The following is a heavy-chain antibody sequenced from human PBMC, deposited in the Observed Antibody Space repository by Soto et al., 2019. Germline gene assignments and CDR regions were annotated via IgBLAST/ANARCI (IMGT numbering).Heavy chain of an antibody. D-gene: IGHD6-19*01. V-gene: IGHV4-30-4*08. CDR2: IYYTGFT. J-gene: IGHJ4*02. Sequence: QVLLQESGPGLVKSSQTLSLTCTVSGDSLSGGDYYWSWIRQPPGKGLEWIGDIYYTGFTFYNPSLKSRLTISLDSSKNQFSLRLNSVTAADTAVYFCARAYRINGWSDYFFDYWGQGTLVTVSP. CDR3: ARAYRINGWSDYFFDY. CDR1: GDSLSGGDYY.